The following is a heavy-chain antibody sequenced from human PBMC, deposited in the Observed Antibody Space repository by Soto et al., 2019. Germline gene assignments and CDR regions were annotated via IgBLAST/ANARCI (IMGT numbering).Heavy chain of an antibody. CDR1: GAPPSGFN. Sequence: SETLSLTCTVSGAPPSGFNWSWIRKYAGTGLEWIGRIYASGTTDYTSSPKSRVLMSVATSKKQFSLKLRSVSDSGPAIYYCVRDGTKTLRDWFDPWGQG. J-gene: IGHJ5*02. CDR2: IYASGTT. D-gene: IGHD1-1*01. CDR3: VRDGTKTLRDWFDP. V-gene: IGHV4-4*07.